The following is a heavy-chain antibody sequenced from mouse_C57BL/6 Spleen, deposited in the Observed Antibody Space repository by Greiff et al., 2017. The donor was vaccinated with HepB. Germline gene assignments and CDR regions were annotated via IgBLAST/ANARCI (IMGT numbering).Heavy chain of an antibody. Sequence: EVMLVESGGGLVKPGGSLKLSCAASGFTFSDYGMHWVRQAPEKGLEWVAYISSGSSTIYYADTVKGRFTISRDNAKNTLFLQMTSLRSEDTAMYDCARGLTGINYAMDYWGQGTSVTVSS. D-gene: IGHD4-1*01. V-gene: IGHV5-17*01. CDR2: ISSGSSTI. CDR1: GFTFSDYG. CDR3: ARGLTGINYAMDY. J-gene: IGHJ4*01.